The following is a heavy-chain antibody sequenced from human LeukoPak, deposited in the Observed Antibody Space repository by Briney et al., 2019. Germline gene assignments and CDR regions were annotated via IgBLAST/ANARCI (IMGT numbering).Heavy chain of an antibody. D-gene: IGHD1-1*01. CDR3: AREPIPKLYYYYMDV. J-gene: IGHJ6*03. CDR1: GGSISSYY. Sequence: SETLSLTCTVSGGSISSYYWSWIRQPPGKGLEWIGYIYYSGSTNYNPSLKSRVTISVDTSKNQFSLKLSSVTAADMAVYYCAREPIPKLYYYYMDVWGKGTTVTVSS. V-gene: IGHV4-59*01. CDR2: IYYSGST.